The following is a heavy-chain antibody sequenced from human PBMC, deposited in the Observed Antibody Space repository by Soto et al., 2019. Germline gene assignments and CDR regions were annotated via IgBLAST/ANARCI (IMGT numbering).Heavy chain of an antibody. Sequence: QVQLQESGPGLVKPSQTLSLTCTVSGGSISSGGYYWSGIRQHPGNGLEWILYIYYSGCTYYNPSLTRRVTISVDTSQNQFSLKLSSVTAADTAVYYCARESGIAVAGGDAFEIWGHGTMVTVSA. CDR1: GGSISSGGYY. D-gene: IGHD6-19*01. CDR2: IYYSGCT. CDR3: ARESGIAVAGGDAFEI. V-gene: IGHV4-31*03. J-gene: IGHJ3*02.